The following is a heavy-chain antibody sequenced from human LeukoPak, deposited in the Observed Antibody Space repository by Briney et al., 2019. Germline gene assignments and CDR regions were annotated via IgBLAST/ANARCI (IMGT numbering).Heavy chain of an antibody. CDR3: ARLLYYYDSSGYTNDAFDI. D-gene: IGHD3-22*01. CDR2: IYYSGST. CDR1: GGSISSSSYY. Sequence: SETLSLTCTVSGGSISSSSYYWGWICQPPGKGLEWIGSIYYSGSTYYNPSLKSRVTISVDTSKNQFSLKLSSVTAADTAVYYCARLLYYYDSSGYTNDAFDIWGQGTMVTVSS. V-gene: IGHV4-39*01. J-gene: IGHJ3*02.